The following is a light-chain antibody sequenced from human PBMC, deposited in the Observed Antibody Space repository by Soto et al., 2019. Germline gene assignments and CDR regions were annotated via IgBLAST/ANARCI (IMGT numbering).Light chain of an antibody. CDR2: KAS. CDR3: QQYNSYPRT. Sequence: DIQMTQSPSTLPASVGDRVTITCRASQSISNWLAWYQQKPGKAPNLLIYKASGVESGVPSRFSGSGSGTEFTLTISSLQPDDFATYYCQQYNSYPRTFGQGTKVEIK. CDR1: QSISNW. V-gene: IGKV1-5*03. J-gene: IGKJ1*01.